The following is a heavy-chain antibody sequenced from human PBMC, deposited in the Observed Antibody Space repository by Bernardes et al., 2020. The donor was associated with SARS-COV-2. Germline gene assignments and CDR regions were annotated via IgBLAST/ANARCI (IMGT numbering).Heavy chain of an antibody. Sequence: ASVKVSCKASGYTFTGYYMHWVRQAPGQGLEWMGWINPNSGGTNYAQKFQGRVTMTRDTSISTAYMELSRLRSDDTAVYYCARQVFNYYDSSGYYYVWGQGTLVTVSS. CDR3: ARQVFNYYDSSGYYYV. J-gene: IGHJ4*02. CDR1: GYTFTGYY. D-gene: IGHD3-22*01. V-gene: IGHV1-2*02. CDR2: INPNSGGT.